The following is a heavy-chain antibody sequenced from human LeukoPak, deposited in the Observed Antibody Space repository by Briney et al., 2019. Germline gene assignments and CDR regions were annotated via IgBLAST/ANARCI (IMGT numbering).Heavy chain of an antibody. Sequence: GGSLRLSCAASGFIFSTYAMTWVRQAPGKGLEWVSTISGSGGGTYYAESLKGRITIARDNSKNTLYLQMNSLRADDTALYYCAKGTYNNDFLSAYCNRLDLDYWGQGTLVTVSS. CDR3: AKGTYNNDFLSAYCNRLDLDY. CDR1: GFIFSTYA. CDR2: ISGSGGGT. V-gene: IGHV3-23*01. D-gene: IGHD3-3*01. J-gene: IGHJ4*02.